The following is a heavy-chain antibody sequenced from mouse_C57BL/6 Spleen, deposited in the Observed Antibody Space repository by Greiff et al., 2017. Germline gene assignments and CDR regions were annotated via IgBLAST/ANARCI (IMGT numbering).Heavy chain of an antibody. V-gene: IGHV2-9*01. CDR1: GFSFTSYG. J-gene: IGHJ4*01. Sequence: QVQLQQSGPGLVAPSQSLSITCTASGFSFTSYGVDWVRQAPGKGLEWLGVIWGGGSTNFNACHMSRLSISKDNSKNQVFLKMNSLQTDDTAMYYCAKRRYYAMDYWGQGTSVTVSS. CDR3: AKRRYYAMDY. CDR2: IWGGGST.